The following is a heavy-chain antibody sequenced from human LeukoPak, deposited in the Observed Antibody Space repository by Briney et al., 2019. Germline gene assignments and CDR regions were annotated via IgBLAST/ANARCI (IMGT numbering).Heavy chain of an antibody. CDR2: IYPGDSDT. Sequence: GESLKISCKGSGYSFTSYWIGWVRQMPGKGLEWMGIIYPGDSDTTYSPSFQGQVTISADKSISTAYLQWSSLKASDTAMYYCARRRVMTTGSNWFDPWGQGTLVTVSS. CDR1: GYSFTSYW. D-gene: IGHD4-11*01. J-gene: IGHJ5*02. V-gene: IGHV5-51*01. CDR3: ARRRVMTTGSNWFDP.